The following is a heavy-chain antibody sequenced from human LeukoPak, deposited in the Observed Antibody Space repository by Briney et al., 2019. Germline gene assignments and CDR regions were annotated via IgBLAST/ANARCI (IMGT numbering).Heavy chain of an antibody. J-gene: IGHJ4*02. CDR2: INPSGGST. D-gene: IGHD5-18*01. Sequence: GASVKVSCKASGYTFTGYYMHWVRQAPGQGLEWMGWINPSGGSTSYAQKFQGRVTMTRDTSTSTVYMELSSLRSEDTAVYYCARATGYSYGYLGHRLSADYWGQGTLVTVSS. CDR1: GYTFTGYY. CDR3: ARATGYSYGYLGHRLSADY. V-gene: IGHV1-46*01.